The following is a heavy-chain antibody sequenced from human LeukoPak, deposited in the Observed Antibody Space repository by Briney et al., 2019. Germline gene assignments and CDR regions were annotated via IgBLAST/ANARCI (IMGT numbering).Heavy chain of an antibody. D-gene: IGHD6-13*01. CDR2: ISAYNGNT. Sequence: ASVKVSCKASGYTFTSYGISWVRQAPGQGLEWMGWISAYNGNTNYAQKLQGRVTMTTDTSTSTTYMELRSLRSDDTAVYYCARDSPPPGIAAAGTDDAFDIWGQGTMVTVSS. J-gene: IGHJ3*02. V-gene: IGHV1-18*01. CDR1: GYTFTSYG. CDR3: ARDSPPPGIAAAGTDDAFDI.